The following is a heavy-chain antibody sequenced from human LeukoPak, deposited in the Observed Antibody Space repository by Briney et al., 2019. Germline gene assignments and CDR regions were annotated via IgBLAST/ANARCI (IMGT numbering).Heavy chain of an antibody. CDR3: ARRGSNYFDY. CDR1: GRSFSSCY. Sequence: SETLSLTCDVYGRSFSSCYWSWIRQPPGKGLEWIGEIHHSESTNYNPSLKSRVSMSVDTSKNQFSLKVSSVTAADTAVYYCARRGSNYFDYWGQGTLVTVSS. V-gene: IGHV4-34*01. J-gene: IGHJ4*02. D-gene: IGHD2-2*01. CDR2: IHHSEST.